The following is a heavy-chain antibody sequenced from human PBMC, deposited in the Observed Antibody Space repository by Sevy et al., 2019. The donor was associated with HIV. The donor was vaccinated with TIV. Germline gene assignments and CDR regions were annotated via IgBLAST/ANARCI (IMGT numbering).Heavy chain of an antibody. CDR2: INSDGSST. CDR3: ARDLRYCSGGSCYYYYYGMDV. D-gene: IGHD2-15*01. Sequence: GGSLRLSCAASGFTFSSYWMHWVRQAPGKGLVWVSRINSDGSSTSYADSVKGRFTISRDNAKNTLYLQMNSLRAEDTAVYYCARDLRYCSGGSCYYYYYGMDVWCQGTTVTVSS. V-gene: IGHV3-74*01. CDR1: GFTFSSYW. J-gene: IGHJ6*02.